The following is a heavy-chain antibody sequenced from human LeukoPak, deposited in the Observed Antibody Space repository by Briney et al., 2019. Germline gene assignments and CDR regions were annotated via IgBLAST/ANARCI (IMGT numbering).Heavy chain of an antibody. J-gene: IGHJ4*02. Sequence: SETLSLTCNVSGGSLRSAYWSWIRQPPGRGLEYIGYIHHSGSTDYSPFLRSRVTISVDTSKNQFSLNLRSVTAADTAVYYCARSPDYYDSSGRLDYWGQGTLVTVSS. V-gene: IGHV4-59*12. CDR1: GGSLRSAY. CDR2: IHHSGST. D-gene: IGHD3-22*01. CDR3: ARSPDYYDSSGRLDY.